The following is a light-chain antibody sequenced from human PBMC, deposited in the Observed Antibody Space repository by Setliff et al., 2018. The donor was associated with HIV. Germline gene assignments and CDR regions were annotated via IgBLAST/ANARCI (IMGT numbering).Light chain of an antibody. CDR3: CSYAGTYTYI. CDR2: DVY. V-gene: IGLV2-11*01. Sequence: QSALTQPRSVSGSPGQSVTFSCTGSSSDVGAYNFVSWDQQHPGKAPKLIIYDVYKRPSGVPDRFSGSKSGDTAFLTISGLQSEDEADYYCCSYAGTYTYIFGTGTKVTV. J-gene: IGLJ1*01. CDR1: SSDVGAYNF.